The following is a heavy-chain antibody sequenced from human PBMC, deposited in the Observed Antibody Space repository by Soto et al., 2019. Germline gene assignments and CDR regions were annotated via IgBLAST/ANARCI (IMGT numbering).Heavy chain of an antibody. CDR3: ARETSALSPCFDY. CDR1: GFTFSSYE. CDR2: ISSSGSTI. V-gene: IGHV3-48*03. Sequence: PGGSLRLSCAASGFTFSSYEMNWVRQAPGKGLEWVSYISSSGSTIYYADSVKGRFTISRDNAKNSLYLQMNSLRAEDTAVYYCARETSALSPCFDYWGQGTLVTVSS. J-gene: IGHJ4*02.